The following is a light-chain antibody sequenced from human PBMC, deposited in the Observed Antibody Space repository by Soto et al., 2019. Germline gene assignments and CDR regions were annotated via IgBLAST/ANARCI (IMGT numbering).Light chain of an antibody. J-gene: IGKJ3*01. CDR2: GAS. CDR1: QSVISDY. CDR3: QQYGSSVFT. V-gene: IGKV3-20*01. Sequence: GTLSLSPGETATLSCRASQSVISDYLAWYQQKPDQAPRLVIYGASGRAAGIPDRFNGSGSGTDFTLTISRLEPEDFAMYYCQQYGSSVFTFGQGTKVDIK.